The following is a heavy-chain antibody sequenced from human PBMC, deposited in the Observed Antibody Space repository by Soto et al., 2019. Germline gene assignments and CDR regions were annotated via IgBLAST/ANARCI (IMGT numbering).Heavy chain of an antibody. CDR2: INQDGSEK. CDR3: ARSLDY. V-gene: IGHV3-7*01. CDR1: GFTFSTYW. J-gene: IGHJ4*02. Sequence: GGSLRLSCATSGFTFSTYWMDWVRQTPGKGLEWVANINQDGSEKNYVDSVKGRFTISRDNTKNSLYLQMSSLTAEDSALYYCARSLDYWGQGTLVTVSS.